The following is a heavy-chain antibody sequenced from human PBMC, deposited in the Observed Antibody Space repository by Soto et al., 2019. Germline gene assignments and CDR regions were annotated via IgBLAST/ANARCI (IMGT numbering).Heavy chain of an antibody. CDR2: ISGNGAGT. CDR3: VKDPEYSSSGGLDY. J-gene: IGHJ4*02. D-gene: IGHD6-6*01. V-gene: IGHV3-23*01. CDR1: GFTFSNYA. Sequence: EVQLLESGGGLVQPGGSLRLSCAASGFTFSNYAMNWVRLAPGRGLEWVSAISGNGAGTYYAGSVKGRFTISRDNSKNTLYLQMNSLRVEDTAVYFCVKDPEYSSSGGLDYWCQGTLVTVSS.